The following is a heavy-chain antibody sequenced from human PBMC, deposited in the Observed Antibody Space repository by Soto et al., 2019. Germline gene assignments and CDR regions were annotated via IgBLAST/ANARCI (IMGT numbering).Heavy chain of an antibody. Sequence: QVQLQESGPGLVKPSQTLSLTCTVSGGSISRGDYYWSWIRQPPGKGLEWIGYIYYSGSTYYNPSLKNRVTISVNTSKNQFSLKLSSVTAADTAVYYCARDRYCSSTSCYYYYYYGMDVWGQGTTVTVSS. V-gene: IGHV4-30-4*01. CDR1: GGSISRGDYY. CDR3: ARDRYCSSTSCYYYYYYGMDV. D-gene: IGHD2-2*01. J-gene: IGHJ6*02. CDR2: IYYSGST.